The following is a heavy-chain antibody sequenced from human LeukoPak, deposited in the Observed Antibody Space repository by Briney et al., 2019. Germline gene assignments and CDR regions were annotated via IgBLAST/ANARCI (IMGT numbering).Heavy chain of an antibody. CDR2: INTDSSDI. Sequence: GGSLRLSCAASGFTFSRYAMNWVRQAPGKGLEWVSYINTDSSDIHYADSVKGRFTISRDNARNTLYLQLSSLRAEDSAVYYCARGTFQPGLIVSWGQGTLVTVSS. CDR3: ARGTFQPGLIVS. CDR1: GFTFSRYA. V-gene: IGHV3-21*05. D-gene: IGHD2-2*01. J-gene: IGHJ4*02.